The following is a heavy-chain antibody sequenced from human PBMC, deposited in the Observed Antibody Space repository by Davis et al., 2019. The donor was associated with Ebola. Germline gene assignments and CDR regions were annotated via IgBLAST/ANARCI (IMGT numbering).Heavy chain of an antibody. CDR2: INHSGST. J-gene: IGHJ6*04. CDR1: GGSFSGYY. V-gene: IGHV4-34*01. D-gene: IGHD6-13*01. Sequence: MPSETLSLTCAVYGGSFSGYYWSWIRQPPGKGPEWIGEINHSGSTSYNPSLKSRVTISVDTSKNQFSLKLSSVTAADTAVYYCARGVYLSIAAAGLYYYYGMDVWGKGTTVTVSS. CDR3: ARGVYLSIAAAGLYYYYGMDV.